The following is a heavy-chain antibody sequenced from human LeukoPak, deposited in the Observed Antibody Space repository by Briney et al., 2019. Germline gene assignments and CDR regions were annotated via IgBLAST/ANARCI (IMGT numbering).Heavy chain of an antibody. CDR2: MNPNSGNT. CDR1: GYTFTSYD. V-gene: IGHV1-8*01. J-gene: IGHJ4*02. Sequence: ASVTVSCKASGYTFTSYDINWVRQATGQGLEWMGWMNPNSGNTGYAQKFQGRVTMTRDTSTSTVYMELSSLRSEDTAVYYCARDRGGSNDYWGQGTLVTVSS. CDR3: ARDRGGSNDY. D-gene: IGHD2-15*01.